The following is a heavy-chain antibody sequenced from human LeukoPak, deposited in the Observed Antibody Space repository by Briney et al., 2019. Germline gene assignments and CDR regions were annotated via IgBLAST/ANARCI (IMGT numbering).Heavy chain of an antibody. V-gene: IGHV4-34*01. CDR3: ARRKGYVGWFDP. Sequence: SETLSLTCAVYGGSFSGYYWNWIRQPPGKGLEWIGEINHSGSTNYNPSLKSRVTISVDTSKNQFSLKLSSVTAADTAVYYCARRKGYVGWFDPWGQGTLVTVSS. CDR2: INHSGST. D-gene: IGHD1-1*01. CDR1: GGSFSGYY. J-gene: IGHJ5*02.